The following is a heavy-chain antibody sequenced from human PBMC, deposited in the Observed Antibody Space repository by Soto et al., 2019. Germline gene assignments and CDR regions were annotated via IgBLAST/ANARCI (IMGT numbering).Heavy chain of an antibody. CDR3: ARAETYYYDSSGYWFDP. Sequence: SETLSLTCTVSGGSISSYYWSWIRRPPGKGLEWIGYIYYSGSTNYNPSLKSRVTISVDTSKNQFSLKLSSVTAADTAVYYCARAETYYYDSSGYWFDPWGQGXLVTVYS. D-gene: IGHD3-22*01. CDR2: IYYSGST. J-gene: IGHJ5*02. V-gene: IGHV4-59*01. CDR1: GGSISSYY.